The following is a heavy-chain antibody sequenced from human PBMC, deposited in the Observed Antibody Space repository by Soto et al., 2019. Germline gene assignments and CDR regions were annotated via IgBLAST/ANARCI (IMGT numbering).Heavy chain of an antibody. V-gene: IGHV4-30-4*01. Sequence: TLSLTCTVSGGSISNDYFYWSWIRQPPGKGLEWIGYIHSSGRTYYNPSLKSRLDISIDTSKNHFSLKMTSVTAADTAVYFCARGGAIADFYFDSWGQGMLVTVSS. CDR3: ARGGAIADFYFDS. CDR2: IHSSGRT. D-gene: IGHD1-26*01. CDR1: GGSISNDYFY. J-gene: IGHJ4*02.